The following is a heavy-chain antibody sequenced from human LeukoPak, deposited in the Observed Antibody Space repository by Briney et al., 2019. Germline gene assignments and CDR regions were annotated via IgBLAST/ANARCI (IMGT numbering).Heavy chain of an antibody. D-gene: IGHD3-10*01. Sequence: SESLSLTCAVYGGSFSGYYWSWIRQPPGKGLEWIGEINHSGSTNYNPSLKSRLTISVDTSENQLFLKLTSVTAADTSVYYCGREVRIPLRPIDYWGQGTLVTVSS. CDR2: INHSGST. CDR1: GGSFSGYY. J-gene: IGHJ4*02. CDR3: GREVRIPLRPIDY. V-gene: IGHV4-34*01.